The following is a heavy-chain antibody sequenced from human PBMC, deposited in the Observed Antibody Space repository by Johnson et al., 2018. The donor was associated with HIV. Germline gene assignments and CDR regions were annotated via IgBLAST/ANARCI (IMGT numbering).Heavy chain of an antibody. V-gene: IGHV3-66*04. D-gene: IGHD2-21*02. CDR3: ARRQPTRDLFALDDGFDI. CDR1: GFSVSASY. J-gene: IGHJ3*02. CDR2: IYRGGAT. Sequence: VQLVESGGGLVQPGGSLRLSCAASGFSVSASYMSWLRQAPGKALEWVSVIYRGGATYYAASVQGRFTISRDNSKNTLYLQMISLRAEDTAMYYCARRQPTRDLFALDDGFDIWGQGTMVTVS.